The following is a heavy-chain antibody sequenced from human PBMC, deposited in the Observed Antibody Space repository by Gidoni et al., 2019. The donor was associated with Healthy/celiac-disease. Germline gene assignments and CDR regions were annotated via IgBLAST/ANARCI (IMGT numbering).Heavy chain of an antibody. J-gene: IGHJ4*02. V-gene: IGHV1-2*02. CDR3: ASTILPVEMATMVEVGLDY. CDR2: INPNSGGT. D-gene: IGHD3-10*01. Sequence: QVQLVQSGAEVKKPGASVKVSCKASGYTFTGYDMHWVRQAPGQGLEWMGWINPNSGGTNYAQKFQGRVTMTRDTSISTAYMELSRLRSDDTAVYYCASTILPVEMATMVEVGLDYWGQGTLVTVSS. CDR1: GYTFTGYD.